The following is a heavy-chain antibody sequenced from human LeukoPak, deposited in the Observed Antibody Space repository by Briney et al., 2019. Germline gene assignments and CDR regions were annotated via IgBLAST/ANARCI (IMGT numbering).Heavy chain of an antibody. D-gene: IGHD4-11*01. Sequence: SETLSLTCTVSGGSISGGYWSWIRQPPGRGLEWIGYVYTSGSTNYNPSLKSRVTISVDTSKSQFGLKPSSVTAADTAVYYCAKSYFDYSTYYSYYFNLWGQGALVTVSS. CDR1: GGSISGGY. CDR2: VYTSGST. J-gene: IGHJ4*02. V-gene: IGHV4-4*09. CDR3: AKSYFDYSTYYSYYFNL.